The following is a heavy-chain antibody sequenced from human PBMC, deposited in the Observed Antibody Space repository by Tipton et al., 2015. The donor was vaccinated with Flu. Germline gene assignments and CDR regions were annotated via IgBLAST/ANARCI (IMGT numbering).Heavy chain of an antibody. Sequence: RSLRLSCAASGFTFSSHSMNWVRQAPGKGLEWVAFIPYDVSQKYYADSVRGRFTISRDNSKSTLFLQMASLNTEDTAMYYCGFGVGWFEPWGQGTLVTVSS. CDR1: GFTFSSHS. CDR2: IPYDVSQK. D-gene: IGHD3-10*01. J-gene: IGHJ5*02. V-gene: IGHV3-30*03. CDR3: GFGVGWFEP.